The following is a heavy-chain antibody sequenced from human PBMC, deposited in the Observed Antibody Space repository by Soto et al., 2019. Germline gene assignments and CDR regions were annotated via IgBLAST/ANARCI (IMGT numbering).Heavy chain of an antibody. CDR2: IYTSASI. D-gene: IGHD1-1*01. CDR1: GAVINTDS. J-gene: IGHJ6*02. V-gene: IGHV4-4*07. Sequence: PSETLSLTCSVSGAVINTDSWTWIRHPAVEGLEWIGRIYTSASINYNPSLRGRVTLSVDTSTNQVSLILASVTAADTAVYYCARDREAGYNVFSGMYVWGRGATVAVSS. CDR3: ARDREAGYNVFSGMYV.